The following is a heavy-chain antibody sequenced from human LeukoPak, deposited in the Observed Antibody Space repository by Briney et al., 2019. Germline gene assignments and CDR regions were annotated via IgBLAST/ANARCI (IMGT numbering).Heavy chain of an antibody. D-gene: IGHD4-17*01. CDR1: GGSISSGGYY. Sequence: SHTLSLTCTVSGGSISSGGYYWSWIRQHPGKGLEWIGYIYYSGSTYYNPSLKSRVTISVDTSKNQFSLKLSSVTAADTAVYYCARSPDYGYWYFDLWGRGTLVTVSS. CDR3: ARSPDYGYWYFDL. CDR2: IYYSGST. V-gene: IGHV4-31*03. J-gene: IGHJ2*01.